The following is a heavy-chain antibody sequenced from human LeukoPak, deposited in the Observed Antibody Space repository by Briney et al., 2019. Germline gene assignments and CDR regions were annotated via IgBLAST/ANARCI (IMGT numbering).Heavy chain of an antibody. J-gene: IGHJ5*02. D-gene: IGHD3-22*01. CDR3: ATEGRARHYYDSSGYYNNWFDP. Sequence: AGGSLRLSCAASGFTFSSYSMNWVRQAPGKGLEWVSSISSSSSYIYYADSVKGRFTISRDNAKNSLYLQMNSLRAEDTAVYYCATEGRARHYYDSSGYYNNWFDPWGQGTLVTVSS. V-gene: IGHV3-21*04. CDR1: GFTFSSYS. CDR2: ISSSSSYI.